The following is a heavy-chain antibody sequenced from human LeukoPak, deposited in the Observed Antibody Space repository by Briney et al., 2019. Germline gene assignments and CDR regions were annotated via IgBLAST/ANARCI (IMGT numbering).Heavy chain of an antibody. CDR2: IYPGDSDT. V-gene: IGHV5-51*01. J-gene: IGHJ6*03. Sequence: GESLKISCKGSGYSFTSYWIGWVRQMPGKGLEWMGIIYPGDSDTRYSPSFQGQVTISADKSISTAYLQWSSLKASDTAMYYCAREYFDFWSGYYSFLGGAPTPNSYMDVWGKGTTVTVSS. CDR1: GYSFTSYW. D-gene: IGHD3-3*01. CDR3: AREYFDFWSGYYSFLGGAPTPNSYMDV.